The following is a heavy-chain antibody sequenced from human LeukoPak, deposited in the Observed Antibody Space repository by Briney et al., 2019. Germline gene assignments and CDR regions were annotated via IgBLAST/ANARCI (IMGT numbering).Heavy chain of an antibody. V-gene: IGHV1-2*02. CDR1: GYTFTGYY. D-gene: IGHD4-17*01. Sequence: ASVKVSCKASGYTFTGYYMHWVRQAPGQGREWMGWINPNSGGTKYAQKFQGRVTMTRDTSISTAYMELSRLRSDDTAVYYCAREMKYGDYATDYWGQGTLVTVSS. CDR2: INPNSGGT. CDR3: AREMKYGDYATDY. J-gene: IGHJ4*02.